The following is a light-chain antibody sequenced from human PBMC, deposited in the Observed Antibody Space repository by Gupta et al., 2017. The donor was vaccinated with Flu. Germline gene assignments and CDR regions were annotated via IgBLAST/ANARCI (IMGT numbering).Light chain of an antibody. CDR1: QSVSSNS. J-gene: IGKJ3*01. Sequence: NVLTQSPGTLSLSPGERATLSCRASQSVSSNSLAWYQQKPGQAPRLVIHSTSNRATGLPDRFIGSGSGTDFTLTITRLEPEDSAVYYCQHDGSSLYTFGHGTKVDIK. CDR3: QHDGSSLYT. V-gene: IGKV3-20*01. CDR2: STS.